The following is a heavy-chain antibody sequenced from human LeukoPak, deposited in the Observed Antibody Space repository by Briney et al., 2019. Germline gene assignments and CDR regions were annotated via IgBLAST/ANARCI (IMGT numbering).Heavy chain of an antibody. D-gene: IGHD3-22*01. Sequence: SLRLSCAASGFTFDDYAMFWVRQAPGKGLEWVSGISWNSKNIGYAASVKGRFTISRDNAKNSLYLQMNSLRAEDTAFYYCAKGNRDSSGFYYYYGMDDWGQGTTVTVSS. J-gene: IGHJ6*02. CDR1: GFTFDDYA. V-gene: IGHV3-9*01. CDR3: AKGNRDSSGFYYYYGMDD. CDR2: ISWNSKNI.